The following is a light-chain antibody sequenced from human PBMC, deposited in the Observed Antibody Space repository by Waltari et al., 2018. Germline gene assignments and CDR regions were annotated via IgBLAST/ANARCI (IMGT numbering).Light chain of an antibody. CDR2: RDV. Sequence: QSVLTQSPSASGTPGPTVTISCSGSSSNIGTNSVYRSQHFPGTAPKLLIYRDVRWASGVPARFSGSKSGTSASLSISGLRPEDEADYYCAAWDDSLSGLWVFGGGTKLTVL. CDR3: AAWDDSLSGLWV. V-gene: IGLV1-47*01. J-gene: IGLJ3*02. CDR1: SSNIGTNS.